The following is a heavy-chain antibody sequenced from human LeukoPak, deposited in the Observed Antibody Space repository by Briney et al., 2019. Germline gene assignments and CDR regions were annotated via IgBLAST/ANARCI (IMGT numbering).Heavy chain of an antibody. D-gene: IGHD6-19*01. CDR1: GYSISSGYY. J-gene: IGHJ5*02. V-gene: IGHV4-38-2*02. Sequence: SETLSLTCTVSGYSISSGYYWGWIRQPPGKGLEWIGSIYHSGSTYYNPSLKSRVTISIDTSRNQFSMNLNSVTAADTAVYYCAKGAGPPWFDPWGQGTLVTVSS. CDR3: AKGAGPPWFDP. CDR2: IYHSGST.